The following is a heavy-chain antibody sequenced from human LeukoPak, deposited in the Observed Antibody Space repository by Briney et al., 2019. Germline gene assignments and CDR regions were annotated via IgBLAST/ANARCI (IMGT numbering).Heavy chain of an antibody. CDR3: ATYSFDRGYYFDY. Sequence: GGSLRLSCAASGFTFSSYNMNWVRQAPGKGLEWVSYVSSSISTISYADSVKGRFTISRDNAKNSLYLQMNSLRAEDTALYYCATYSFDRGYYFDYWGQGTLVTVSS. V-gene: IGHV3-48*04. J-gene: IGHJ4*02. D-gene: IGHD3-22*01. CDR1: GFTFSSYN. CDR2: VSSSISTI.